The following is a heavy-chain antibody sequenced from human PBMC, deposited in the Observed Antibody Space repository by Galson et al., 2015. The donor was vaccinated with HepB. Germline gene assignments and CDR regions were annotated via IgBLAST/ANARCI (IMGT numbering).Heavy chain of an antibody. CDR3: AKALAPHYDMLTGYRNPYYYYYGMDV. CDR1: GFTFDDYA. J-gene: IGHJ6*02. D-gene: IGHD3-9*01. Sequence: SLRLSCAASGFTFDDYAMHWVRQAPGKGLEWVSGISWNSGSIGYADSVKGRFTISRDNAKNSLYLQMNSLRAEDTALYYCAKALAPHYDMLTGYRNPYYYYYGMDVWGQGTTVTVSS. CDR2: ISWNSGSI. V-gene: IGHV3-9*01.